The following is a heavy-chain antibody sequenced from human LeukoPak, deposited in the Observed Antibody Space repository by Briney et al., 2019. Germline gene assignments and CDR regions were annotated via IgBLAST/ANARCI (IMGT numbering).Heavy chain of an antibody. CDR1: GGSISNYF. V-gene: IGHV4-59*01. CDR3: ARSNGWYSFDY. Sequence: SETLSLTCTVSGGSISNYFWSWIRQPPGKGLEWVAYIYDNGTSNYNPSLKSRVTISVDTSKNQFSLSLSSVTAADTAVYYCARSNGWYSFDYWGQGTLVTVSS. J-gene: IGHJ4*02. D-gene: IGHD6-19*01. CDR2: IYDNGTS.